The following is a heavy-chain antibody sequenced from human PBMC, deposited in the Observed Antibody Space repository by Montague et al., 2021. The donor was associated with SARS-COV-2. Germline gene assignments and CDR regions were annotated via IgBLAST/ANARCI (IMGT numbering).Heavy chain of an antibody. CDR2: IDWDDDK. J-gene: IGHJ4*02. D-gene: IGHD3-10*01. CDR3: ARLTYYYGSGSYYLPNYFDC. Sequence: PALVKPTQTLTLTCTFSGFSLSTSGMCVSWIRQPPGKALEWLARIDWDDDKYYSTPLKTRLTTSKDTSKNQVVLTMTNMDPVDTATYYCARLTYYYGSGSYYLPNYFDCWGQGTLGTVSS. V-gene: IGHV2-70*11. CDR1: GFSLSTSGMC.